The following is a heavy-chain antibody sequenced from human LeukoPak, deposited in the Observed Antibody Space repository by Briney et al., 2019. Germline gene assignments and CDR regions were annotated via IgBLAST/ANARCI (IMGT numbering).Heavy chain of an antibody. CDR1: GFAFSTYW. V-gene: IGHV3-7*01. Sequence: GGSLRLYCAASGFAFSTYWMDWVRQAPGKGLEWVGSINQDGSVKHYVDSVRGRFTISRDNARNSVYLQMNALRVEDTAVYYCTRGFVFWGQGTLVTASS. D-gene: IGHD3-3*01. J-gene: IGHJ4*02. CDR3: TRGFVF. CDR2: INQDGSVK.